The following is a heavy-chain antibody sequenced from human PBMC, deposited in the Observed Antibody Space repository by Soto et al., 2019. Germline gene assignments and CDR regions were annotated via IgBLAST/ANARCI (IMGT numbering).Heavy chain of an antibody. Sequence: QVQLVESGGGVVQPGRSLRLSCAASGFTFSSYGMHWVRQAPGKGLEWVAVISYDGSNKYYADSVKGRFTISRDNSKNMLYLQMNSLRAEDTAVYYCAKIQLSGDSSQHSFDYWGQGTLVTVSS. J-gene: IGHJ4*02. CDR2: ISYDGSNK. D-gene: IGHD1-1*01. V-gene: IGHV3-30*18. CDR1: GFTFSSYG. CDR3: AKIQLSGDSSQHSFDY.